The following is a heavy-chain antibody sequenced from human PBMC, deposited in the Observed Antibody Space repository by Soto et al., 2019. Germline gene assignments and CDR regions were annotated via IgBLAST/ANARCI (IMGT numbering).Heavy chain of an antibody. J-gene: IGHJ4*02. Sequence: LSLTCTVSGGSVSNSNYYWGWIRQSPGKGLEWIRSVYYRGRSYSKSSVKSRVTISVDTSKNQFSLNLNPVTASDTAVYYCVSQRTSVLTQAYFDYWGPGALVTVSS. CDR1: GGSVSNSNYY. V-gene: IGHV4-39*01. CDR2: VYYRGRS. D-gene: IGHD2-8*01. CDR3: VSQRTSVLTQAYFDY.